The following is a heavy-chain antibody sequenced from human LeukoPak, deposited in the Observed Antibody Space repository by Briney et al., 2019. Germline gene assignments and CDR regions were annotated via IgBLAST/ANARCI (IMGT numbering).Heavy chain of an antibody. V-gene: IGHV4-61*02. CDR1: GGSISSGSYY. D-gene: IGHD3-22*01. CDR2: IYTSGST. CDR3: ARVNYDSSGYYPSDAFDI. Sequence: SQTLSLTCTVSGGSISSGSYYWSWIRQPAGKGLEWIGRIYTSGSTNYNPALNSRVTISVHTSKHQFSLKLSSVTAADTAVYYCARVNYDSSGYYPSDAFDIWGQGTMVTVSS. J-gene: IGHJ3*02.